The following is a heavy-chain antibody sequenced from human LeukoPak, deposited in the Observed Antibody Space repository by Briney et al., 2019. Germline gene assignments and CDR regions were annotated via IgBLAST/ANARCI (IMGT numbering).Heavy chain of an antibody. J-gene: IGHJ4*02. CDR3: ASWDYSYGYFDY. CDR2: ISGSGGST. D-gene: IGHD5-18*01. Sequence: GGSLRLSCAASGFTFSSYAMSWVRQAPGKGLEWVSAISGSGGSTYYADSVKGRFTISRDNSKNTLYLQMNSLRAEDTAVYYCASWDYSYGYFDYWGQGTLVTVSS. V-gene: IGHV3-23*01. CDR1: GFTFSSYA.